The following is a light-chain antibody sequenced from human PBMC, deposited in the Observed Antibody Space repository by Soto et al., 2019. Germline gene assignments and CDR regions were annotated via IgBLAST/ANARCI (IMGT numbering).Light chain of an antibody. CDR1: KSISSG. V-gene: IGKV1-5*03. Sequence: DIQMTHSPSTLSASVGDKVTITCRASKSISSGLAWYQQKPVKAPKLLIYKASSLESGVTSRFSGSGSGTEFTLTISSLQPDDFATYYCQQYKSYPYTFGQGTKLEIK. CDR2: KAS. CDR3: QQYKSYPYT. J-gene: IGKJ2*01.